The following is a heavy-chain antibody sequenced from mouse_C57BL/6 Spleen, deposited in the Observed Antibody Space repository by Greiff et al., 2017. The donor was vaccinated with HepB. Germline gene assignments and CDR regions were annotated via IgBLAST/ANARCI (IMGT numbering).Heavy chain of an antibody. J-gene: IGHJ2*01. CDR2: IYPGSGNT. D-gene: IGHD1-1*01. CDR3: ASHYGSSYSYFDY. Sequence: QVQLQQSGPELVKPGASVKISCKASGYSFTSYYIHWVKQRPGQGLEWIGWIYPGSGNTKYNEKFKGKATLTADTSSSTAYMQLSSLTSEDSAVYYCASHYGSSYSYFDYWGQGTTLTVSS. CDR1: GYSFTSYY. V-gene: IGHV1-66*01.